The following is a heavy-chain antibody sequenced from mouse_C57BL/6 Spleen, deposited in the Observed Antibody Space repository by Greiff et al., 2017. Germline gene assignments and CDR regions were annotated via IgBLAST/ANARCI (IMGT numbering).Heavy chain of an antibody. CDR1: GYTFPEYT. Sequence: QVQLKQSGAELVKPGASVKLSCKASGYTFPEYTIHWVKQRSGQGLEWIGWFYPGSGSIKYNEKFKDKATLTADKSSSTVYMELSRLTSEDSAVYFCARHESYDGYSYWYFDVWGTGTTVTVSS. CDR3: ARHESYDGYSYWYFDV. D-gene: IGHD2-3*01. CDR2: FYPGSGSI. J-gene: IGHJ1*03. V-gene: IGHV1-62-2*01.